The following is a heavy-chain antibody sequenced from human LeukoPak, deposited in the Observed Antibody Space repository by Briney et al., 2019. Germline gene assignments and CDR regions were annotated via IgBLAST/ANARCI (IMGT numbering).Heavy chain of an antibody. CDR3: AKQSAGSSTWYSLHFDY. V-gene: IGHV3-23*01. CDR2: ITTSDGNT. D-gene: IGHD6-13*01. J-gene: IGHJ4*02. CDR1: GFTFSSYT. Sequence: TGGSLRLSCAASGFTFSSYTMSWVRQAPGKGLEWVSTITTSDGNTYYADSVKGRFTVSRDNSKNTLYLQVNSLRAEDTAVYFCAKQSAGSSTWYSLHFDYWGEGTRVTVSS.